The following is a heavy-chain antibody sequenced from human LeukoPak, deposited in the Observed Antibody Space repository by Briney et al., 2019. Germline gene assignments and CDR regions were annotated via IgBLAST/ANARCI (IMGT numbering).Heavy chain of an antibody. CDR1: GYTFTGYY. Sequence: GASVKVSCKASGYTFTGYYMHWVRQAPGQGLEWMGWINPNSGGTNYAQKFQGRVTMTRDTSISTAYMELSRLRSDGTAVYYCARYLYYYGSGSYSWFDPWGQGTLVTVSS. J-gene: IGHJ5*02. CDR3: ARYLYYYGSGSYSWFDP. D-gene: IGHD3-10*01. V-gene: IGHV1-2*02. CDR2: INPNSGGT.